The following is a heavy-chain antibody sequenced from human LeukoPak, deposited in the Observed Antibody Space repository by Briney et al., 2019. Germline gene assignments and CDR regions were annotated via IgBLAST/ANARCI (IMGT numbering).Heavy chain of an antibody. CDR3: ANAYDSSGCYPKTFLD. J-gene: IGHJ4*02. CDR2: ISSSSSYI. CDR1: GFTFSSYS. Sequence: GGSLRLSCAASGFTFSSYSMNWVRQAPGKGLEWVSSISSSSSYIYYADSVKGRFTISRDNPKNTLYLQMNSLRAEDTAVYYCANAYDSSGCYPKTFLDWGQGTLVTVSS. V-gene: IGHV3-21*04. D-gene: IGHD3-22*01.